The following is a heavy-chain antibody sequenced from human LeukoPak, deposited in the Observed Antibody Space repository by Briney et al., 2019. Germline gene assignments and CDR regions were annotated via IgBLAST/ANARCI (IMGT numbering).Heavy chain of an antibody. Sequence: ASVKVSCKASGYTFTSYYMHWVRQAPGQGLEWMGIINPSGGSTSYAQKFQGRVTMTRDMSTGTVYMELSSLRSEDTAVYYCARGLPAATFDYWGQGTLVTVSS. D-gene: IGHD2-2*01. CDR2: INPSGGST. CDR3: ARGLPAATFDY. CDR1: GYTFTSYY. J-gene: IGHJ4*02. V-gene: IGHV1-46*01.